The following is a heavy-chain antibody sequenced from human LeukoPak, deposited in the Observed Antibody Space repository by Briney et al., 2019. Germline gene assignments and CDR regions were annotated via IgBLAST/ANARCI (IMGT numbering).Heavy chain of an antibody. CDR3: ARGSSSWYRGGTSRDRGSGLY. CDR2: INPNSGGT. CDR1: GYTFTGYY. J-gene: IGHJ4*02. D-gene: IGHD6-13*01. Sequence: GASVKVSCKASGYTFTGYYTHWVRQAPGQGLEWMGWINPNSGGTNYAQKFQGRVTMTRDTSISTAYMELSRLRSDDTAVYYCARGSSSWYRGGTSRDRGSGLYWGQGTLVTVSS. V-gene: IGHV1-2*02.